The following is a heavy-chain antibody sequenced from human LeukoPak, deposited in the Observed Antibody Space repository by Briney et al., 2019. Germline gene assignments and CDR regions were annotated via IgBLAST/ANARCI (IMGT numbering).Heavy chain of an antibody. CDR3: ARDSVVVPKIYY. D-gene: IGHD3-22*01. CDR2: IWYDGSNK. CDR1: GFTFSSYG. V-gene: IGHV3-33*01. Sequence: GGSLRLSCAASGFTFSSYGMHWVRQAPGKGLEWVAVIWYDGSNKYYADSVKGRFTISRDNSKNTLYLQMNSLRAEDTAVYYCARDSVVVPKIYYRGQGTLVTVSS. J-gene: IGHJ4*02.